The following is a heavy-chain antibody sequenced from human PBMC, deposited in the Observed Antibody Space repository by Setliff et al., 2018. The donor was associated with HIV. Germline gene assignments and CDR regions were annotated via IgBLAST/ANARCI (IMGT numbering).Heavy chain of an antibody. D-gene: IGHD4-17*01. CDR1: RYIFTTYW. CDR3: ARTDYGGNWGAFDI. Sequence: PGESLKISCKGSRYIFTTYWIAWVRQMPGKGLEWMGIAYPGDSDTRYSPSFQGHINISADKSISTAYLRWSSLKASDSAIYYCARTDYGGNWGAFDIWGQGTLVTVSS. V-gene: IGHV5-51*01. J-gene: IGHJ3*02. CDR2: AYPGDSDT.